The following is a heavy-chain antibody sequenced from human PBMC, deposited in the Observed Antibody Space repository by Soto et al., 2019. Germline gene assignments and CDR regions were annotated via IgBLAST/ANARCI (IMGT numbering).Heavy chain of an antibody. V-gene: IGHV4-59*01. Sequence: SEMQSLSNTVADGSSSSYYWSWIRQPPGKGLEWIGYIYYSGSTNYNPSLKSRVTISVDTSKNQFSLKLSSVTAADTAVYYCARERGFDPWGQGTLVTGSS. CDR1: DGSSSSYY. CDR2: IYYSGST. J-gene: IGHJ5*02. CDR3: ARERGFDP.